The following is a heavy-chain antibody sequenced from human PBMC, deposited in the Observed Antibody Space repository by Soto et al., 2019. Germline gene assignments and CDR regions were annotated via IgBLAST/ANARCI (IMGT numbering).Heavy chain of an antibody. D-gene: IGHD3-10*01. CDR1: GFTFSSYW. J-gene: IGHJ5*02. Sequence: EVQLVESGGGLVQPGGSLRLSCAASGFTFSSYWMHWVRQAPGKGLVWVSRINSDGSSTSYADSVKGRFTISRDNAKNTLYLQMNSLRAEDTAVYYCARDIGFGKRINWFDPWGQGTLVTVSS. CDR2: INSDGSST. CDR3: ARDIGFGKRINWFDP. V-gene: IGHV3-74*01.